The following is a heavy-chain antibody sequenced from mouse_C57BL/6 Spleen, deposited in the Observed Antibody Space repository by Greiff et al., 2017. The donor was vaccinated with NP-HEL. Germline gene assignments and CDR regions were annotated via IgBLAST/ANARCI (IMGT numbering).Heavy chain of an antibody. CDR3: ARGDYDRYAMDY. Sequence: VQLQQSGAELVKPGASVKLSCTASGFNIKDYYMHWVKQRTEQGLEWIGRIDPEDGETKYAPTFQGKATITADTSSNTAYLQLSSLTSEDTAVYYCARGDYDRYAMDYWGQGTSVTVSS. CDR1: GFNIKDYY. J-gene: IGHJ4*01. CDR2: IDPEDGET. D-gene: IGHD2-4*01. V-gene: IGHV14-2*01.